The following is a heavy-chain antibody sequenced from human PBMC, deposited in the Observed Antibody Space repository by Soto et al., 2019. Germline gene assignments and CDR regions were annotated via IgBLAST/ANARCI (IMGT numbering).Heavy chain of an antibody. J-gene: IGHJ4*02. CDR1: GGSISGYY. CDR3: ARXGFGPNCSGGTCYGYVY. V-gene: IGHV4-59*01. Sequence: SETLSLTCTVSGGSISGYYWSWIRQPPGKGLEWIGHIYYTGTTNYNPSLRSRVTISVDTSKNQFSLKLSSVTAADTAVYYCARXGFGPNCSGGTCYGYVYCGQGTLVTVSS. CDR2: IYYTGTT. D-gene: IGHD2-15*01.